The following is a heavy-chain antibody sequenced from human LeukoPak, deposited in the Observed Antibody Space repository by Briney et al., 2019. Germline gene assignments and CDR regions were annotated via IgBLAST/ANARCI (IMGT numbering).Heavy chain of an antibody. CDR1: SDSISSSTSY. CDR2: IFYSGAT. D-gene: IGHD3-9*01. Sequence: PSETLSLTCTVSSDSISSSTSYWGWIRQPPGKGLEYIGSIFYSGATYYNPSLKSRVTLSVDMSKNQFSLKLSSVTAAATAVYYCARLDKRVHNTFDIWGQGTMVTVSS. CDR3: ARLDKRVHNTFDI. V-gene: IGHV4-39*01. J-gene: IGHJ3*02.